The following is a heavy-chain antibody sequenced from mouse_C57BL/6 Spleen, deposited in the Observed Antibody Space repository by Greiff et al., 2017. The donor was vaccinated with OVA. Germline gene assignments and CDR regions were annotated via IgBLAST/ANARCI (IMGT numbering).Heavy chain of an antibody. CDR3: ARVGDGGFFFAY. D-gene: IGHD1-1*02. J-gene: IGHJ3*01. CDR2: IDPSDSET. Sequence: QVQLQQPGAELVRPGSSVKLSCKASGYTFTSYRLHWVKQRPIQGLEWIGNIDPSDSETLYNQKLKDKAPLTVDKSSSTSYMQLSSLTSYDSAVDYCARVGDGGFFFAYWGQGTLVTVSA. CDR1: GYTFTSYR. V-gene: IGHV1-52*01.